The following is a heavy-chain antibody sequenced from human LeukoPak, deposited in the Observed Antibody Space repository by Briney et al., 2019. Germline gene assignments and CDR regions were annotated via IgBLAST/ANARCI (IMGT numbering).Heavy chain of an antibody. V-gene: IGHV4-34*01. CDR1: GGSFSGYY. CDR2: INHSGST. Sequence: SETLSLTCAVYGGSFSGYYWSWIRQPPGKGLEWIGEINHSGSTNYNPSLKSRVTISVDTSKNQFSLELSSVTAADTAVYYCARRRRIAVAGTPGFDYWGQGTLVTVSS. CDR3: ARRRRIAVAGTPGFDY. D-gene: IGHD6-19*01. J-gene: IGHJ4*02.